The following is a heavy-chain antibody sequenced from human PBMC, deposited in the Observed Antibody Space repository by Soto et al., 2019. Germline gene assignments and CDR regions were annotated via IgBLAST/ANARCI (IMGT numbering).Heavy chain of an antibody. CDR2: IYYSGST. CDR3: ARILSYSDNWYAYKWFDP. Sequence: QLQLQESGPGLVKPSETLSLTCTVSGDSISSSRYYWGWIRQPPGKGLEWIGSIYYSGSTYYNPSLKSRVTISVVTSKSQFSLKLNSVTAADTAVYHCARILSYSDNWYAYKWFDPWGQGTLVTVSS. CDR1: GDSISSSRYY. J-gene: IGHJ5*02. V-gene: IGHV4-39*01. D-gene: IGHD6-13*01.